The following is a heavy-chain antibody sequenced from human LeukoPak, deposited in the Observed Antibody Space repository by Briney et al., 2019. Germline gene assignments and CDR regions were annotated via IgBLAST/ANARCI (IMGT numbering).Heavy chain of an antibody. D-gene: IGHD6-25*01. CDR2: IYTSGST. J-gene: IGHJ4*02. CDR1: GGSISSYY. V-gene: IGHV4-4*07. Sequence: SETLSLTCTVSGGSISSYYWSWIRQPAGKGLEWIGRIYTSGSTNYNPSLKSRLTMSVDTSKNQFSLKLSSVTAADTAVYYCASSPLSAAGDTFDYWGQGSLVTVSS. CDR3: ASSPLSAAGDTFDY.